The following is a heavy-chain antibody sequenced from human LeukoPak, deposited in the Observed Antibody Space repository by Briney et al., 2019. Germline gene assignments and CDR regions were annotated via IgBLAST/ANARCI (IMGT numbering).Heavy chain of an antibody. CDR2: INTAGDT. Sequence: AQSLRLSCAASGFTFSSYDMHWVRQVTRKGLERVSVINTAGDTYYPCSLTRRFTISRENAKNSLYLQMNSLRVGDTAVYYCARGARIAEPLNGMDVWGQGPSVIVSS. CDR1: GFTFSSYD. D-gene: IGHD1-14*01. CDR3: ARGARIAEPLNGMDV. J-gene: IGHJ6*02. V-gene: IGHV3-13*01.